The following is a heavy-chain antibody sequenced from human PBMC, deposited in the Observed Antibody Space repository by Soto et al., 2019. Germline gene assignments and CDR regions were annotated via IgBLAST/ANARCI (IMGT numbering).Heavy chain of an antibody. D-gene: IGHD3-22*01. J-gene: IGHJ4*02. CDR1: GGTFSSYA. CDR2: IIPIFGTA. Sequence: QVQLVQSGAEVKKPGSSVKVSCKASGGTFSSYAISWVRQAPGQGLEWMGGIIPIFGTANYAQKFQGRVTITADESTSPAYMELSSLSSEDRAVFYCGRGPDYYDSSGYYVFDYWAQETLATVSS. V-gene: IGHV1-69*01. CDR3: GRGPDYYDSSGYYVFDY.